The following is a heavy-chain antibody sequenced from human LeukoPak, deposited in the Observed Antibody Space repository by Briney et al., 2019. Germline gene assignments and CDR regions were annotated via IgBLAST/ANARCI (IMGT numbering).Heavy chain of an antibody. Sequence: PGGSLRLSCAASGFTFSSYWMSWVRQAPGKGLEWVANIKQDGSEKYYVDSVKGRFTISRDNAKNSLYLQMNSLRAEDTAVYYRARDVRMVRGGDIDYWGQGTLVTVSS. CDR1: GFTFSSYW. CDR2: IKQDGSEK. CDR3: ARDVRMVRGGDIDY. D-gene: IGHD3-10*01. V-gene: IGHV3-7*01. J-gene: IGHJ4*02.